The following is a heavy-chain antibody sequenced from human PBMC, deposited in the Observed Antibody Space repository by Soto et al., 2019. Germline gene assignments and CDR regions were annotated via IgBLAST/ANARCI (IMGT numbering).Heavy chain of an antibody. D-gene: IGHD6-19*01. CDR3: AKEPSGYDYGMDV. Sequence: QVQLMESGGSVVQPGTSLRLSCTASGFTFSSCGMHWVRQAPGKGLEWVAAISCDGSDTFYADSVKGRFTISGDNSKYTLYLQMNSLRAEDTSVYYCAKEPSGYDYGMDVWGQGTSVTVSS. V-gene: IGHV3-30*18. J-gene: IGHJ6*02. CDR1: GFTFSSCG. CDR2: ISCDGSDT.